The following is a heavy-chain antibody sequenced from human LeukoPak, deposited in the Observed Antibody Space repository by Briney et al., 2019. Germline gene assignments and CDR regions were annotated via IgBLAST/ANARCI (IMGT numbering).Heavy chain of an antibody. Sequence: GGSLRLSCAASGLTVSRNYMNWVRQAPGKGLEWVSVIYSGGSTYYADYVKGRFTISRDNSKNTLYLQINSLRAEDTAVYYCARDGRGDGVPAENAFAIWGQGTMVTVSS. V-gene: IGHV3-53*01. D-gene: IGHD3-10*01. CDR3: ARDGRGDGVPAENAFAI. CDR2: IYSGGST. CDR1: GLTVSRNY. J-gene: IGHJ3*02.